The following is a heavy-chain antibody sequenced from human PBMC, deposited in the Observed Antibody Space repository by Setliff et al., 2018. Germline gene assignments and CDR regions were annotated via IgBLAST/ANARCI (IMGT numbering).Heavy chain of an antibody. CDR3: ARGGTYRYFDY. J-gene: IGHJ4*02. V-gene: IGHV4-61*01. Sequence: SETLSLTCSVSDGSMTSGSYYWGWIRQPPGKGLEWIGSVYYSGAAKYDPSLQSRVTMSVDTSKTQFSLKLNSMTTADTAVYYCARGGTYRYFDYWGQGALVTVSS. CDR2: VYYSGAA. CDR1: DGSMTSGSYY.